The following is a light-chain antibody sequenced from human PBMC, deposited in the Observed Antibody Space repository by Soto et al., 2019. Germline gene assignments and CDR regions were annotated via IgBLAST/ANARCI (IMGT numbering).Light chain of an antibody. CDR1: SGHSIYA. CDR2: VNSDGSH. Sequence: QPVLTQSPSASASLGASVKLTCTLSSGHSIYAIAWHQQHPEKGPRYWMKVNSDGSHSKGDGITDRLSGSSSGAERYLPISSRQSEDEADYYCQTWGTDIHVVFGGGTKLTVL. CDR3: QTWGTDIHVV. V-gene: IGLV4-69*01. J-gene: IGLJ2*01.